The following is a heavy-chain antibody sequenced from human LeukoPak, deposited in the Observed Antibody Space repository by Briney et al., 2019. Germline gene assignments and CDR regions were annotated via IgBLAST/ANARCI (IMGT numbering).Heavy chain of an antibody. J-gene: IGHJ4*02. D-gene: IGHD2-15*01. V-gene: IGHV3-11*04. CDR2: ISSSGSTI. Sequence: PGGSLRLSCAASGFTFSDYYMSWIRQAPGKGLEWVSYISSSGSTIYYADSVKGRFTISRDNAKNSLYLQMNSLRAEDTAVYYCLPLSYCSGGSCYSDFDYWGQGTLVTVSS. CDR1: GFTFSDYY. CDR3: LPLSYCSGGSCYSDFDY.